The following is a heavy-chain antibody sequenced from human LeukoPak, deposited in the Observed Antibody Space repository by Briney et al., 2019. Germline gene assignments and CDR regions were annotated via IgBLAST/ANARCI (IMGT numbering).Heavy chain of an antibody. CDR1: GFTFSSYA. CDR3: TRTRYCSGGSCYHSGYYGMDV. D-gene: IGHD2-15*01. CDR2: ISGSGGST. V-gene: IGHV3-23*01. J-gene: IGHJ6*02. Sequence: GGSLRLSCAASGFTFSSYAMSWARHAPGKGLEWVSAISGSGGSTYYAHSVKGRFTISRDNSKNTLYLQMNSLRAEDTAVYYCTRTRYCSGGSCYHSGYYGMDVWGQVTTVTVSS.